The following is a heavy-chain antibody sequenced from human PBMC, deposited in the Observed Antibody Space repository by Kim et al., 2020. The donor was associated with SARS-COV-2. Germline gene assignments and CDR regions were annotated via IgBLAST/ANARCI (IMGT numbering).Heavy chain of an antibody. J-gene: IGHJ6*02. Sequence: SETLSLTCTVSGGSISSYYWSWIRQPPGKGLEWIGYIYYSGSTNYNPSLKSRVTISVDTSKNQFSLKLSSVTAADTAVYYCARVALSSKYYDFWSGYYISGTRYYYYGMDVWGQGTTVTVSS. CDR1: GGSISSYY. V-gene: IGHV4-59*01. CDR2: IYYSGST. D-gene: IGHD3-3*01. CDR3: ARVALSSKYYDFWSGYYISGTRYYYYGMDV.